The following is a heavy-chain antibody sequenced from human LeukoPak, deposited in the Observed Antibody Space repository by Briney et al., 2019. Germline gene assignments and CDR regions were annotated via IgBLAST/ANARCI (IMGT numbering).Heavy chain of an antibody. CDR2: IYYSGST. CDR3: ARQNSQWLLLRAPTFFDY. V-gene: IGHV4-39*01. J-gene: IGHJ4*02. D-gene: IGHD3-22*01. CDR1: GGSISSSRYY. Sequence: SETLSLTCTVSGGSISSSRYYWGWIRQPPGKGLEWIGSIYYSGSTYYNPSLKSRVTISVDTSKNQFSLKLSSVTAADTAVYYCARQNSQWLLLRAPTFFDYWGQGTLVTVSS.